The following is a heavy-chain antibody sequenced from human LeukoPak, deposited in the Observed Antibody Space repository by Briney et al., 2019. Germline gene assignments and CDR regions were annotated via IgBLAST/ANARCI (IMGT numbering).Heavy chain of an antibody. CDR3: AELGITMIGGV. Sequence: RTGGSLRLSCAASGFTFSNYAMHWVRQAPGKGLEWVANIKQDGSEKYYVDSVKGRFTISRDNAKNSLYLQMNSLRAEDTAVYYCAELGITMIGGVWGKGTTVTISS. D-gene: IGHD3-10*02. CDR2: IKQDGSEK. CDR1: GFTFSNYA. V-gene: IGHV3-7*01. J-gene: IGHJ6*04.